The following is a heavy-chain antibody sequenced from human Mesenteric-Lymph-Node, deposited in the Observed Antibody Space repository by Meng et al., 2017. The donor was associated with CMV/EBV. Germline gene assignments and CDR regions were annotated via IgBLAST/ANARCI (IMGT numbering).Heavy chain of an antibody. Sequence: KASGYTFSSYGITWVRQAPGQGLEWMGWISTHSDITNYAQKFQGRLTMTSDSSTNTAHMEMRSLRSDDTAVYYCARFQAYDILTGPDYWGQGTLVTVSS. D-gene: IGHD3-9*01. CDR1: GYTFSSYG. CDR3: ARFQAYDILTGPDY. V-gene: IGHV1-18*01. CDR2: ISTHSDIT. J-gene: IGHJ4*02.